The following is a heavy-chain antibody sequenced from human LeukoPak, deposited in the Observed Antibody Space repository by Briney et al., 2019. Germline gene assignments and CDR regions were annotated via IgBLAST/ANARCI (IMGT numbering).Heavy chain of an antibody. D-gene: IGHD6-13*01. CDR3: ARDGEQLGDY. CDR2: IYYSGST. V-gene: IGHV4-39*07. J-gene: IGHJ4*02. Sequence: SETLSLTCTVSGGSISSSSYYWGWIRQPPGKGLEWIGSIYYSGSTYYNPSLKSRVTISVDTSKNQFSLKLSSVTAADTAVYYCARDGEQLGDYWGQGTLVTVSS. CDR1: GGSISSSSYY.